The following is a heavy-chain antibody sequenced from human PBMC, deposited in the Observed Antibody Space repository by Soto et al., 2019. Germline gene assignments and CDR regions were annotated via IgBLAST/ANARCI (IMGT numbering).Heavy chain of an antibody. J-gene: IGHJ6*02. CDR3: ASDGVSRRGSCSNGRDV. CDR1: GGTFSSYA. CDR2: IIPIFGTA. D-gene: IGHD1-26*01. Sequence: SVKVSCKASGGTFSSYAISWVRQAPGQGLEWMGGIIPIFGTANYAQKFQGRVTITADESTSTAYMELSSLRSEDTAVYYCASDGVSRRGSCSNGRDVWGRETTVAVSS. V-gene: IGHV1-69*13.